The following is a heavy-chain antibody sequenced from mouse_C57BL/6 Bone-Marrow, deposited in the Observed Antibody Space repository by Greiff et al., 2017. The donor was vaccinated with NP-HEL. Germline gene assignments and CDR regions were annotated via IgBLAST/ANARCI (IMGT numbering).Heavy chain of an antibody. CDR2: ISYDGSN. CDR1: GYSITSGYY. D-gene: IGHD1-1*01. V-gene: IGHV3-6*01. J-gene: IGHJ1*03. CDR3: ARGEVTTVVDWYFDV. Sequence: EVKLMESGPGLVKPSQSLSLTCSVPGYSITSGYYWNWIRQFPGNKLEWRGYISYDGSNNYNPSLKNRISITRDTSKNQFFLKLNSVTTEDTATYYCARGEVTTVVDWYFDVWGTGTTVTVSS.